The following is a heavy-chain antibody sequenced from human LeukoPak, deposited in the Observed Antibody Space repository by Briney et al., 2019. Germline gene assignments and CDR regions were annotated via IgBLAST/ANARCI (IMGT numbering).Heavy chain of an antibody. V-gene: IGHV3-66*01. D-gene: IGHD4-11*01. Sequence: GGSLRLSCAASGITVSNNYMGWVRQAPGKGLEWVSLIYSGGSTYYADSVRGRFTISRDSSKNTLYLQMNSLRVEDTAVYYCARIYNWGQGTLVTVSS. CDR3: ARIYN. CDR1: GITVSNNY. J-gene: IGHJ4*02. CDR2: IYSGGST.